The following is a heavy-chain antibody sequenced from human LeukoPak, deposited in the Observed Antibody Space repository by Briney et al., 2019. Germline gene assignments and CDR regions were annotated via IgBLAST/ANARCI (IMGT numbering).Heavy chain of an antibody. Sequence: SQTLSLTRAISVDSVLSNSVTWKWIRQSRSRGGEWLGRTYYRSTRYNDYAVSVRGRITVNPDTSKNQFSLHLNSVTPEDTAVYYCARRLTQYDCFDPWGQGILVTVSS. V-gene: IGHV6-1*01. D-gene: IGHD2-2*01. CDR2: TYYRSTRYN. J-gene: IGHJ5*02. CDR3: ARRLTQYDCFDP. CDR1: VDSVLSNSVT.